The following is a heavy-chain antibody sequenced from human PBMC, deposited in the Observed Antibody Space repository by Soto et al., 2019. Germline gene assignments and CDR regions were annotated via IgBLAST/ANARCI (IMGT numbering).Heavy chain of an antibody. CDR2: INPSGGST. Sequence: QVQLVQSGAEVKKPGASVKVSCKASGYTFTSYYMHWVRQAPGQGLEWMGIINPSGGSTSYAQKFQGRVTMTRDTSTSTVYRELSSLRSEDTAVYYCARLSRHDYGGNSPGGFDYWGQGTLVTVSS. CDR1: GYTFTSYY. D-gene: IGHD4-17*01. J-gene: IGHJ4*02. V-gene: IGHV1-46*01. CDR3: ARLSRHDYGGNSPGGFDY.